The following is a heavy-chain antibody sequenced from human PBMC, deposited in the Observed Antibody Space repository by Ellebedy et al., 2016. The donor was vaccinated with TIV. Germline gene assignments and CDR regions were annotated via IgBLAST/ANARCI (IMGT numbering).Heavy chain of an antibody. CDR3: ARVAVWGYYFDY. D-gene: IGHD2-8*01. Sequence: SVKVSCXASGYTFTSYGISWVRQAPGQGLEWMGGIIPIFGTANYAQKFQGRVTITADKSTSTAYMELSSLRSEDTAVYYCARVAVWGYYFDYWGQGTLVTVSS. CDR1: GYTFTSYG. V-gene: IGHV1-69*06. CDR2: IIPIFGTA. J-gene: IGHJ4*02.